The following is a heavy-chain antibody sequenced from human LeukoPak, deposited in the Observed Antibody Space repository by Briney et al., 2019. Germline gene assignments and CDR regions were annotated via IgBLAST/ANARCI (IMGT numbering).Heavy chain of an antibody. D-gene: IGHD6-19*01. CDR2: ISYDGSNK. CDR3: ARTLDSSGWYVPHFDY. J-gene: IGHJ4*02. CDR1: GFTLSSYD. V-gene: IGHV3-30*03. Sequence: GGSLRLSCAASGFTLSSYDMHWVRQAPGKGLEWVAVISYDGSNKYYADSVKGRFTISRDNSKNTLYLQMNSLRAEDTAVYYCARTLDSSGWYVPHFDYWGQGTLVTVSS.